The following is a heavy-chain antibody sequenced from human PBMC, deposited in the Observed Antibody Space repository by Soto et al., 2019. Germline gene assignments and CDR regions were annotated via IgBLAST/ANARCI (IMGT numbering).Heavy chain of an antibody. D-gene: IGHD6-19*01. CDR2: INYSGST. CDR1: GGSISSYY. V-gene: IGHV4-59*12. J-gene: IGHJ4*02. Sequence: SETLSLTCTVSGGSISSYYWSWIRQPPGKGLEWIGYINYSGSTNYNPSLKSRVTISVDTSKNQFSLKLSSVTAADTAVYYCARGRRYSSGWLDYWGQGTLVTVSS. CDR3: ARGRRYSSGWLDY.